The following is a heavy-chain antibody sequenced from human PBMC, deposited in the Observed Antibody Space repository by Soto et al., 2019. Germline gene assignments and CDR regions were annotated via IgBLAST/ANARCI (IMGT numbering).Heavy chain of an antibody. CDR3: ARDRGGGVGATSSYDGMDV. V-gene: IGHV3-21*01. CDR2: ISSSSSYI. D-gene: IGHD1-26*01. CDR1: GFTLSSYS. J-gene: IGHJ6*02. Sequence: EVQLVESGGGLVKPGGSLRLSCAASGFTLSSYSMNWVRQAPGKGLEWVSSISSSSSYIYYADSVKGRFTISRDNAKNSLYLQMNSLRAEDTAVYYCARDRGGGVGATSSYDGMDVWGQGATVTVSS.